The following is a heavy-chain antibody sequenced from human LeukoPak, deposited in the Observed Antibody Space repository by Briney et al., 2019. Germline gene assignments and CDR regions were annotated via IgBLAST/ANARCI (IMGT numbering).Heavy chain of an antibody. D-gene: IGHD3-9*01. J-gene: IGHJ3*02. CDR3: ARVGWLLGAFDI. CDR2: ITSSSSTI. Sequence: GGSLRLSCAASGFTFSTYSMNWVRQAPGKGLEWVSYITSSSSTIYYADSVTGQFTISRDNAKNSMYLQMNSLRDEDAAVYYCARVGWLLGAFDIWGRGTMVTVSS. V-gene: IGHV3-48*02. CDR1: GFTFSTYS.